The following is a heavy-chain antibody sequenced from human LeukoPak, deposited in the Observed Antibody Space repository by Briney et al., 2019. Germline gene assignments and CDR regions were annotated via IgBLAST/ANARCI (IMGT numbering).Heavy chain of an antibody. D-gene: IGHD1-1*01. CDR2: IYYSGST. Sequence: SETLFLTCTVSGGSISSSSYYWGWIRQPPGKGLEWIGSIYYSGSTYYNPSLKSRVTISVDTSKNQFSLKLSSVTAADTAVYYCARLLSDWNLDYWGQGTLVTVSS. CDR1: GGSISSSSYY. J-gene: IGHJ4*02. V-gene: IGHV4-39*01. CDR3: ARLLSDWNLDY.